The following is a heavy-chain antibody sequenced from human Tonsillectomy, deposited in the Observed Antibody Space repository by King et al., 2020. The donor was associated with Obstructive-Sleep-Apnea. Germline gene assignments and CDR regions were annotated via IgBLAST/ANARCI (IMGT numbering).Heavy chain of an antibody. CDR3: ARSLVVTLDY. CDR1: GFTFSSYG. CDR2: IWYDGSNK. Sequence: VQLVESGGGVVQPGRSLRLSCAASGFTFSSYGMHWVRQAPGKGLEWVAVIWYDGSNKYYADSVKGRFTISRDNSKNTLYLQMNSLRAEDTDVYYCARSLVVTLDYWGQGTLVTVSS. D-gene: IGHD4-23*01. J-gene: IGHJ4*02. V-gene: IGHV3-33*01.